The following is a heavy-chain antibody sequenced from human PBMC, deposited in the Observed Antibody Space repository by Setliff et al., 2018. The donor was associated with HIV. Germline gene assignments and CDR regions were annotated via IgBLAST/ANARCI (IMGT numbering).Heavy chain of an antibody. D-gene: IGHD3-10*01. CDR3: ARPTNIDTLYYGSQSFYMYYYGMDV. J-gene: IGHJ6*02. Sequence: GGSLRLSCAASGFTFSSYAMSWVRQAPGKGLDWVSAISGSAGSTYYADSVKGRFTISRDNAKNSLYLQMNSLRAEDTAVYFCARPTNIDTLYYGSQSFYMYYYGMDVWGQGTTVTVSS. CDR2: ISGSAGST. V-gene: IGHV3-23*01. CDR1: GFTFSSYA.